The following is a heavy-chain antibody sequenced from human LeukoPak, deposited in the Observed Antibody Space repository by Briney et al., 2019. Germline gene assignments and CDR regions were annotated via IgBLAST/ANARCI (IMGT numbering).Heavy chain of an antibody. J-gene: IGHJ6*02. CDR1: GDSISSSNYF. CDR3: ARQLYSSATV. D-gene: IGHD6-25*01. CDR2: IYHSWNT. V-gene: IGHV4-39*01. Sequence: SETPSLTCTVSGDSISSSNYFWGWIRQPPGKGLEWVGNIYHSWNTFYNPSLKSRVTISADTSKNQFSLKLTFVTVADTAVYYCARQLYSSATVWGQGTTVIVSS.